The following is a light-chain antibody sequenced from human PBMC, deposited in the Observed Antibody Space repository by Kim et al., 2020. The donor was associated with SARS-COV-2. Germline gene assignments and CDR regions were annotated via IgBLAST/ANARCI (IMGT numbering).Light chain of an antibody. J-gene: IGKJ2*01. Sequence: EIVLTQSPGTLSLSPGERATLSCRASQSVSSSYLAWNQQKPGQAPRLLIYGASSRATGIPDRFSGSGSGTDFTLTISRLEPEDFAVYFCQQYGSSPRYTCGQGTNLDI. V-gene: IGKV3-20*01. CDR2: GAS. CDR3: QQYGSSPRYT. CDR1: QSVSSSY.